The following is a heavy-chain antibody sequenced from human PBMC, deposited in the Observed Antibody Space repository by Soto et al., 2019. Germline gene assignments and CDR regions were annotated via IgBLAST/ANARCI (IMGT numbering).Heavy chain of an antibody. Sequence: GGSLRLSCAASGFTFSSYAMSWVRQAPGKGLEWVSAISGSGGSTYYADSVKGRFTISRDNSKNTRYLQMNSLRAEDTAVYYCAKSYCSSTSCSDYWGQGTLVTVSS. V-gene: IGHV3-23*01. CDR3: AKSYCSSTSCSDY. CDR1: GFTFSSYA. J-gene: IGHJ4*02. D-gene: IGHD2-2*01. CDR2: ISGSGGST.